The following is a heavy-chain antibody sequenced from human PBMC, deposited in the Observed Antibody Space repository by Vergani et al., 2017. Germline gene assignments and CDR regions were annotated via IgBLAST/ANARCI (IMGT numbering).Heavy chain of an antibody. J-gene: IGHJ4*02. V-gene: IGHV3-23*01. CDR2: ISSDGGST. CDR1: GFTFSNSA. Sequence: EVHLLESGGGLVQSGGSLRLSCAASGFTFSNSAVSWVRQAPGRGLAWVSSISSDGGSTYYADSVKGRFTISRDNSKNTLSLQMNSLTPEDTAIYYCAGPQGTSAYYYGGFDYWGQGILVTVSS. CDR3: AGPQGTSAYYYGGFDY. D-gene: IGHD3-22*01.